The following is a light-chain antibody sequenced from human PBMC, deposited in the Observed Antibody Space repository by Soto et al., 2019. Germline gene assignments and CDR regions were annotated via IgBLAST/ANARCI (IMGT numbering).Light chain of an antibody. Sequence: QSVLTQPASVSGSPGQSITLSCTGTSSDVGGYNSVSWYQQYPGKAPKLIIYDVSDRPSGVSDRFSGSKSGNTASLTISGLQAEDEADYYCSSYTSRSTAVFGGGTKVTVL. CDR3: SSYTSRSTAV. CDR1: SSDVGGYNS. CDR2: DVS. J-gene: IGLJ2*01. V-gene: IGLV2-14*03.